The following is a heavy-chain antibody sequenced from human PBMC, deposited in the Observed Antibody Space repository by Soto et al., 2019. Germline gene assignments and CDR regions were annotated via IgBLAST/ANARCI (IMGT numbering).Heavy chain of an antibody. J-gene: IGHJ4*02. Sequence: PGGSLRLSCATSGFTFANYAMNWVRQAPGKGLEWVSAISTSGSTTYHADSVKGRFTISRDNSKSTLYLQMNSLRVEDTAVYYCARDLPPFCSNGICFADYWGQGTLVTVSS. CDR1: GFTFANYA. CDR2: ISTSGSTT. V-gene: IGHV3-23*01. CDR3: ARDLPPFCSNGICFADY. D-gene: IGHD2-8*01.